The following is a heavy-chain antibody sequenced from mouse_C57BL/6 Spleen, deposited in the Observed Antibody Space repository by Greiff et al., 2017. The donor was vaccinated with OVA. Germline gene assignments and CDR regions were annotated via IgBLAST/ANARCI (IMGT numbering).Heavy chain of an antibody. Sequence: EVQGVESGGGLVQPKGSLKLSCAASGFSFNTYAMNWVRQAPGKGLEWVARIRSKSNNYATYYADSVKDRFTISRDDSESMLYLQMNNLKTEDTAMYYCVRQPSFITTVERYAMDYWGQGTSVTVSS. V-gene: IGHV10-1*01. D-gene: IGHD1-1*01. CDR3: VRQPSFITTVERYAMDY. J-gene: IGHJ4*01. CDR2: IRSKSNNYAT. CDR1: GFSFNTYA.